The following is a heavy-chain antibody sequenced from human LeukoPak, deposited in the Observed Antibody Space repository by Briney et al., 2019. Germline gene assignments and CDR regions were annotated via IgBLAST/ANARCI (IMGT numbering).Heavy chain of an antibody. CDR2: IIPILGIA. CDR1: GGTFSSYA. CDR3: ARDEAVAPPDDAFDI. V-gene: IGHV1-69*04. D-gene: IGHD6-19*01. Sequence: ASVKVSCKASGGTFSSYAISWVRQAPGQGLEWMGRIIPILGIANYAQKFQGRVTITADKSTSTAYMELSSLRSEDTAVYYCARDEAVAPPDDAFDIWGQGTMVTVSS. J-gene: IGHJ3*02.